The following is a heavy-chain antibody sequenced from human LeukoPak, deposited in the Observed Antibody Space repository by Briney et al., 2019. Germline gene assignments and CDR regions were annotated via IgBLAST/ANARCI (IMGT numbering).Heavy chain of an antibody. Sequence: GGSLRLSCAASGFTFSDYYLSWIRQAPGKGLEWVSYISSSGSTIYYADSVKGRFTISRDNAKNSLYLQMNSLRAEDTAVYYCARGFYPQIAVAGIDYWGQGTLVTVSS. CDR3: ARGFYPQIAVAGIDY. CDR2: ISSSGSTI. D-gene: IGHD6-19*01. CDR1: GFTFSDYY. V-gene: IGHV3-11*01. J-gene: IGHJ4*02.